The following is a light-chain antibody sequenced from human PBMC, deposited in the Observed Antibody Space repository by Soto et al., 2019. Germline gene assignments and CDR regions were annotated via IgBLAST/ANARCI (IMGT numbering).Light chain of an antibody. CDR1: SSNIGSNT. CDR3: AAWDDSLNGWV. CDR2: SNN. V-gene: IGLV1-44*01. J-gene: IGLJ3*02. Sequence: QLVLTQPPSASGTPGQRVTISCSGSSSNIGSNTVNWYQQLPGTAPKLLIYSNNRRPSGVPDRFSGSKSGTSASLAISGLQSEDEADYYCAAWDDSLNGWVFGGGTKVTVL.